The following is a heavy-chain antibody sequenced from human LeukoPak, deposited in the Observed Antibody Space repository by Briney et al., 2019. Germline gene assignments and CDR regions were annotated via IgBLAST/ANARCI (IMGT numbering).Heavy chain of an antibody. D-gene: IGHD4-17*01. CDR2: ITGSGTTT. Sequence: PGGSLRPSCVASGIAFRNYAMTWVRQAPGKGLEWVSSITGSGTTTRYADSVKGRFTISRDNSVDTLYLQMNSLSAEDTAVYYCGIDPNGDYIGAFDFWGQGTMVTVSS. CDR1: GIAFRNYA. CDR3: GIDPNGDYIGAFDF. V-gene: IGHV3-23*01. J-gene: IGHJ3*01.